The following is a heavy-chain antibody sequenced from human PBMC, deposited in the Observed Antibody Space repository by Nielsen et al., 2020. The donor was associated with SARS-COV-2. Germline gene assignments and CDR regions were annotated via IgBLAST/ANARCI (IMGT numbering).Heavy chain of an antibody. CDR2: ISWNSGSI. Sequence: SLKISCAASGFTFDDYAMHWVRQAPGKGQEWVSGISWNSGSIGYADSVKGRFTISRDNAKNSLYLQMNSLRAEDTALYYCASLPVADYYGMDVWGQGTTVTVSS. J-gene: IGHJ6*02. V-gene: IGHV3-9*01. CDR3: ASLPVADYYGMDV. CDR1: GFTFDDYA. D-gene: IGHD3-16*01.